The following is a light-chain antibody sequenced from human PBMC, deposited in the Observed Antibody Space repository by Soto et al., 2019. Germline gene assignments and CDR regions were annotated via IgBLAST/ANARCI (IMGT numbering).Light chain of an antibody. CDR2: WAS. J-gene: IGKJ1*01. V-gene: IGKV4-1*01. Sequence: DIVMTQSPDSLAVSLGERATVNCKSGQSVLYSSDNRNYLAWYQQKPGQSPKLLISWASTRESVVPDRFSGSGSGTDFTLTISSLQAEDVAVYFCQQYYTNPRTFGQGTKVEIK. CDR1: QSVLYSSDNRNY. CDR3: QQYYTNPRT.